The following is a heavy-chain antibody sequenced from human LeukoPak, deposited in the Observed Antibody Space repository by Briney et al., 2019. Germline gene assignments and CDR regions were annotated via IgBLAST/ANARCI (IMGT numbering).Heavy chain of an antibody. Sequence: GASVKVSCKASGYIFTDYYMHWVRQAPGQELGWMGRINPNSGGTNYAQKFQGRVTMTRDTSMSTVYMELSSLRSEDTAVYYCARVVPRNDALDYWGQGTLVTVSS. CDR1: GYIFTDYY. D-gene: IGHD1-1*01. J-gene: IGHJ4*02. CDR3: ARVVPRNDALDY. V-gene: IGHV1/OR15-1*04. CDR2: INPNSGGT.